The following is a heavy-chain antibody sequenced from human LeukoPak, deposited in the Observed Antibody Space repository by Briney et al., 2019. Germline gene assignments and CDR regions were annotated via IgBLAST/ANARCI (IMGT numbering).Heavy chain of an antibody. CDR3: AKCSGGSCNGIDY. CDR1: GFTFSSYA. CDR2: ISGSGGSI. D-gene: IGHD2-15*01. V-gene: IGHV3-23*01. Sequence: PGGSLRLSCAASGFTFSSYAMSWVRQAPGKGLEWVSAISGSGGSIYYADSVKGRFTISRDNSKNTMYLQMNSLRAEDTAVYYCAKCSGGSCNGIDYWGQGTLVTVSS. J-gene: IGHJ4*02.